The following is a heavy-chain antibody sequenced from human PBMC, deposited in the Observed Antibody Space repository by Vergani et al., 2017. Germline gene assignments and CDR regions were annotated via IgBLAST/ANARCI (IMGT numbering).Heavy chain of an antibody. CDR1: GGSISSYY. D-gene: IGHD6-13*01. J-gene: IGHJ6*03. CDR2: IYTSGST. CDR3: ARAIAAAGYYYYYYMDV. Sequence: QVQLQESGPGLVKPSETLSLTCTVSGGSISSYYWSWIRQPAGKGLEWIGRIYTSGSTNYNPSLKSRVTMSVDTSKNQFPLKLSSVTAADTAVYYCARAIAAAGYYYYYYMDVWGKGTTVTVSS. V-gene: IGHV4-4*07.